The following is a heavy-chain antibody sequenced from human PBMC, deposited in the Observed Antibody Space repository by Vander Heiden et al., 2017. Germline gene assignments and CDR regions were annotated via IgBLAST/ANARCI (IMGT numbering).Heavy chain of an antibody. J-gene: IGHJ4*02. D-gene: IGHD1-26*01. Sequence: EVQLVESGGVVVQPGGSLRLSCAASGFTFDDYTMHWVRQAPGKGLEWVSLISWDGGSTYYADSVKGRFTISRDNSKNSLYLQMNSLRTEDTALYYCAKAQGRLWEWELLLDWGQGTLVTVSS. V-gene: IGHV3-43*01. CDR1: GFTFDDYT. CDR2: ISWDGGST. CDR3: AKAQGRLWEWELLLD.